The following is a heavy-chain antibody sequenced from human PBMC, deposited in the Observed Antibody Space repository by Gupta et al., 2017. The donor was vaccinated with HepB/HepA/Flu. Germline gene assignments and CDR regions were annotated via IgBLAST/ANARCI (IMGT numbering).Heavy chain of an antibody. CDR2: ISYDGNNV. CDR3: AKDQGGFGELLGHDY. Sequence: QVQVVESGGGVVQPGRSLRLSCAASGFSFSSYAMHWVRQAPGKGLEWVALISYDGNNVYYADSVKGRLTIAKDHFKKTLYLQMNSLRAEDTAVYYCAKDQGGFGELLGHDYWGQGTLVTVSS. J-gene: IGHJ4*02. D-gene: IGHD3-10*01. CDR1: GFSFSSYA. V-gene: IGHV3-30*18.